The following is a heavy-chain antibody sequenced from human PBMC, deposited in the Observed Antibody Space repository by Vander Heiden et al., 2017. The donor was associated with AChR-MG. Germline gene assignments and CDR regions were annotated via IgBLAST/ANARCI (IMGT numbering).Heavy chain of an antibody. D-gene: IGHD3-10*01. V-gene: IGHV2-5*02. CDR2: IYWDDDK. CDR1: ALPRNTDAVG. J-gene: IGHJ5*02. CDR3: AHGAGERLGELDP. Sequence: QITLKESGPTLVTPTQTRTLTCTFSALPRNTDAVGVAWIRQPPGKALEWLAIIYWDDDKRYSPSLENRLTITKDASKNQVVLTMTNMDPSDTATYYCAHGAGERLGELDPWGQGIRVTVSS.